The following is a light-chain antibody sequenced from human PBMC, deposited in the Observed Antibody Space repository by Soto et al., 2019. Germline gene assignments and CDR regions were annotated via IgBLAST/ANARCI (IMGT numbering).Light chain of an antibody. J-gene: IGKJ1*01. CDR3: QQYGSSGT. CDR2: GAS. Sequence: EIELTQSPGTLSLSPGERATLSCRASQSISNNYLAWYQQQPGQPPRLLIYGASNRATGIPDRFSGSGSGTDFTLTISRLEPEDFAVYYCQQYGSSGTFGQGTKVEIK. V-gene: IGKV3-20*01. CDR1: QSISNNY.